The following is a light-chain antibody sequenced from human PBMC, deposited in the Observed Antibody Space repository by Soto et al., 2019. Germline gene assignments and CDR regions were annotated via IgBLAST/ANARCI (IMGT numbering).Light chain of an antibody. Sequence: EIVMTQSPATLSVSPGERATLSCRASQSVSSNLAWYQQKPGQAPRLLIYGASTRATGIPARFSGSGSGTEFNLTISSLQSEDFEVYYCQQYNTWPPSITFGQGTRLEIK. V-gene: IGKV3-15*01. CDR3: QQYNTWPPSIT. CDR2: GAS. CDR1: QSVSSN. J-gene: IGKJ5*01.